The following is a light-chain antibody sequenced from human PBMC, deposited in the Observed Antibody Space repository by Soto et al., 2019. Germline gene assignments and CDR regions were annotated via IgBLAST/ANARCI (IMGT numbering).Light chain of an antibody. Sequence: DVVMTQSPLSLPVTLGQPASISCKSSQSLLYRDGNTYLSWFHQRPGQSPRRLIYKVSNRDSGVPDRFSGSGSDTDFTLKISRVEAEDVGVYYCMQGTHWPKWTFGQGTKAEIK. CDR2: KVS. CDR1: QSLLYRDGNTY. J-gene: IGKJ1*01. CDR3: MQGTHWPKWT. V-gene: IGKV2-30*01.